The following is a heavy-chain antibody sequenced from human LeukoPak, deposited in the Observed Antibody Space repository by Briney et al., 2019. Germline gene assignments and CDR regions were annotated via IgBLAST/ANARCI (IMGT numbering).Heavy chain of an antibody. Sequence: GESLRISCKGSGYSFTSYWISWVRQMPGKGLEWMGRIDPSDSYTNYSPSFQGHVTISADKSIGTAYLQWSSLKASDAAMCYCATGYCSSTSCYAGNYYGMDVWGKGTTVTVSS. CDR2: IDPSDSYT. V-gene: IGHV5-10-1*01. CDR1: GYSFTSYW. D-gene: IGHD2-2*01. CDR3: ATGYCSSTSCYAGNYYGMDV. J-gene: IGHJ6*04.